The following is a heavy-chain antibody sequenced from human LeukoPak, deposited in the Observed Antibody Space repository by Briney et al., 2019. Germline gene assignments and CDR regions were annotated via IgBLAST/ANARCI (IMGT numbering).Heavy chain of an antibody. J-gene: IGHJ6*03. CDR1: GGTFSSYA. V-gene: IGHV1-69*05. D-gene: IGHD2-2*01. CDR2: IIPIFGTA. Sequence: SVKVSCKASGGTFSSYAISWVRQAPGQGLEWMGRIIPIFGTANYAQKFQGRVTITTDESTSTAYMELSSLRSEDTAVYYCARDLVVVVPAVIPYYYYYMDVWGKGTTVTVSS. CDR3: ARDLVVVVPAVIPYYYYYMDV.